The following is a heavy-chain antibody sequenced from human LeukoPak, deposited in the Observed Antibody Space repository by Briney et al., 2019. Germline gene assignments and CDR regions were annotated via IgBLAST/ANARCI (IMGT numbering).Heavy chain of an antibody. Sequence: ASVKVSFKASGYTFTGYYLHWVRQAPGQGIGWMGWINPNSCGTNYAQKFQGRVTMTRDTSISTAYMELSRLRSDDTAVYYCARDRVTAETGLDYWGQGTLVTVSS. V-gene: IGHV1-2*02. D-gene: IGHD6-13*01. CDR2: INPNSCGT. CDR3: ARDRVTAETGLDY. CDR1: GYTFTGYY. J-gene: IGHJ4*02.